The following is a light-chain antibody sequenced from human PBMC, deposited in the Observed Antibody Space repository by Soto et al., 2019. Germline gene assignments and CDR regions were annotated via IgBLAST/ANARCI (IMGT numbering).Light chain of an antibody. CDR3: SSYTTSSTVV. CDR1: ISDVGGYNY. J-gene: IGLJ2*01. V-gene: IGLV2-14*01. CDR2: EVS. Sequence: QSALTQPASVSGSPGQSITISCTGTISDVGGYNYVSWYQQHPGKAPKLMIYEVSNRPSGVSNRFSGSKSGNTASLTISGLQAEDEADYYCSSYTTSSTVVFGGGTKLTV.